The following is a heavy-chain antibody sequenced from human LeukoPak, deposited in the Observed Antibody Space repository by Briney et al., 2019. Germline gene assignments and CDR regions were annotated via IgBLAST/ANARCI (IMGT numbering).Heavy chain of an antibody. Sequence: GGSLRLSCAASGFTFSSYAMHWVRQAPGKGLELVAVISYDGSNKYYADSVKGRFTISRDNSKNTLYLQMNSLRAEDTAVYYCARVWAEYSIYFDYWGQGTLVTVSS. CDR3: ARVWAEYSIYFDY. CDR2: ISYDGSNK. J-gene: IGHJ4*02. D-gene: IGHD6-6*01. V-gene: IGHV3-30*04. CDR1: GFTFSSYA.